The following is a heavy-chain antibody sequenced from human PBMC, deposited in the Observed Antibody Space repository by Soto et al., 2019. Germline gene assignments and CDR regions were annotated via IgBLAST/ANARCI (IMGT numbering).Heavy chain of an antibody. V-gene: IGHV4-31*03. D-gene: IGHD3-10*01. J-gene: IGHJ5*02. CDR1: GGSISSGGYY. Sequence: SETLSLTCTVSGGSISSGGYYWSWIRQHPGKGLEWIGYIYYSGSTYYNPSLKSRVTISVDTSKNQFSLKLSSVTAADTAVYYCGATMVRGVSDWFDPWSQGTLVTVSS. CDR3: GATMVRGVSDWFDP. CDR2: IYYSGST.